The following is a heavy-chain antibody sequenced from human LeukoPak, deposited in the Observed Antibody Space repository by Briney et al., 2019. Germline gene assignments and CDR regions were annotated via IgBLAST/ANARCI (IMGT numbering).Heavy chain of an antibody. D-gene: IGHD3-10*01. CDR1: GFSFSTYG. CDR3: ARAPMVRGAYYFDY. V-gene: IGHV3-30*03. J-gene: IGHJ4*02. CDR2: ISYDGSNK. Sequence: PGRSLRLSCAASGFSFSTYGVHWVRQAPGKGLEWVSVISYDGSNKYYADSVKGRFTISRDNSKNTLYLQMNSLRAEDTAVYYCARAPMVRGAYYFDYWGQGTLVTVSS.